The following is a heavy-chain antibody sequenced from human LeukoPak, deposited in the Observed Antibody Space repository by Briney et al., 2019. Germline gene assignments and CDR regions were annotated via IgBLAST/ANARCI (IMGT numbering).Heavy chain of an antibody. CDR3: ARGDHHDDKVVGIDY. D-gene: IGHD1-14*01. J-gene: IGHJ4*02. CDR1: GVTFSSYS. CDR2: ISTMHTI. V-gene: IGHV3-48*01. Sequence: GGSLRLSCEVSGVTFSSYSLNWVRQAPGKGLEWLSYISTMHTISYGDSRKDRFTISRDNAKHSLFLQMNSLRAEDTSLYYCARGDHHDDKVVGIDYWGQGTLVTVSS.